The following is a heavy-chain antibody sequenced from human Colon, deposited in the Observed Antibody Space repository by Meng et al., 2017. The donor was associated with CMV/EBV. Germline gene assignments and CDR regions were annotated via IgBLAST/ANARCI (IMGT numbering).Heavy chain of an antibody. V-gene: IGHV3-30*18. CDR3: AKDLKASGDYYFDY. Sequence: SGFNCSNDGMYSVRRVPGKGLEWQAGISNDGGNNHYADFVKGRFTISRDNSKNPLNLQMNSTRPEDTSVYYCAKDLKASGDYYFDYWGQGILVTVSS. D-gene: IGHD1-14*01. CDR1: GFNCSNDG. CDR2: ISNDGGNN. J-gene: IGHJ4*02.